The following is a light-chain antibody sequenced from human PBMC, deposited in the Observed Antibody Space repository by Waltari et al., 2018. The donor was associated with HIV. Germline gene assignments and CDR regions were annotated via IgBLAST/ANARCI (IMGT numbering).Light chain of an antibody. CDR2: RNN. V-gene: IGLV1-47*01. J-gene: IGLJ3*02. Sequence: QSVLTQPPSASGTPGQRVTIPSSGSSSNIGTNYVYWYHQPPGTAPKILIYRNNQRPSGVPDRFSGSKSGTSASLAISGLRSEDEADYYCAAWDDSLSGWVFGGGTKLTVL. CDR3: AAWDDSLSGWV. CDR1: SSNIGTNY.